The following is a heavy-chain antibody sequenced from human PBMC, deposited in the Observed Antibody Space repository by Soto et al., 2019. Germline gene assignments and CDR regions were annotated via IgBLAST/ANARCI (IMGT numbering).Heavy chain of an antibody. V-gene: IGHV3-23*01. Sequence: GGSLRLSCAASGFTFSSYAMSWVRQAPGKGLEWVSAISGSGGSTYYADSVKGRFTISRDNSKNTLYLQMNSLRAEDTAVYYCAKDGRVYYYDSSGYYFDYWGQGTLVTVPS. CDR3: AKDGRVYYYDSSGYYFDY. D-gene: IGHD3-22*01. CDR2: ISGSGGST. CDR1: GFTFSSYA. J-gene: IGHJ4*02.